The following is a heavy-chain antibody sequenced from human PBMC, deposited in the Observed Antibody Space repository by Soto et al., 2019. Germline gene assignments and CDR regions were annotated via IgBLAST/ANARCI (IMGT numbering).Heavy chain of an antibody. CDR2: IYRSGTT. CDR1: GGSVSFSGYS. V-gene: IGHV4-30-2*01. CDR3: ARGAIAIFGVVPNWFDP. D-gene: IGHD3-3*01. Sequence: SETLSLTCAVSGGSVSFSGYSWNWIRQAPGKGLEWIGYIYRSGTTYYNPSLKSRVTISVDKSKNQFSLTLSSVTAADTAVYYCARGAIAIFGVVPNWFDPWGQGTLVTVS. J-gene: IGHJ5*02.